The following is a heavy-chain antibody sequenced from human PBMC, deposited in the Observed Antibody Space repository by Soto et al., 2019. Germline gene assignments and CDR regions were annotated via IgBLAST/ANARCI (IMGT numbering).Heavy chain of an antibody. V-gene: IGHV3-15*01. Sequence: GGSLRLSCAASGFTFSNAWMSWVRQAPGKGLEWVGRIKSKTDGGTTDYAAPVKGRFTISRDDSKNTLYLQMNSLKTEDTAVYYCTTRVTGDYSNYYYYYMDVWGKGTTVTVSS. CDR2: IKSKTDGGTT. D-gene: IGHD4-17*01. CDR3: TTRVTGDYSNYYYYYMDV. CDR1: GFTFSNAW. J-gene: IGHJ6*03.